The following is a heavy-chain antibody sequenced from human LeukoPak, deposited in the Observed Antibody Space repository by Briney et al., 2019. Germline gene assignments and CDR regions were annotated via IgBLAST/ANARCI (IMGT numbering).Heavy chain of an antibody. V-gene: IGHV4-39*01. D-gene: IGHD3-16*01. CDR1: GGSISSSSYY. Sequence: SETLSLTCTVSGGSISSSSYYWGWIRQPPGKGLEWIGSIYYSGSTYYNPSLKSRVTISVDTSKNQFSLKLSSVTAADTAVYYCARHGSYYDYVPHYFDYWGQGTLVTVSS. CDR2: IYYSGST. J-gene: IGHJ4*02. CDR3: ARHGSYYDYVPHYFDY.